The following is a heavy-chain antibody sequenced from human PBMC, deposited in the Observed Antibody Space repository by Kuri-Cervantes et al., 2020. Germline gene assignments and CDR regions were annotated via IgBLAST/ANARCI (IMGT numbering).Heavy chain of an antibody. CDR2: INPNSGGT. Sequence: ASVKVSCKASGYTFTGYYMHWVRQAPGQGLEWMGWINPNSGGTNYAQKFQGRVTMTRDTSISTADMELSRLRSDDTAVYYCARGPLYSSSWSVDYWGQGTLVTVSS. V-gene: IGHV1-2*02. D-gene: IGHD6-13*01. CDR1: GYTFTGYY. CDR3: ARGPLYSSSWSVDY. J-gene: IGHJ4*02.